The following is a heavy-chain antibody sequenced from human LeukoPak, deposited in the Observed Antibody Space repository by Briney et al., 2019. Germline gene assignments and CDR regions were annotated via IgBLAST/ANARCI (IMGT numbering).Heavy chain of an antibody. CDR2: INPYNDIT. V-gene: IGHV1-18*01. D-gene: IGHD3-10*02. J-gene: IGHJ6*03. CDR1: GYTFTASG. Sequence: ASVKLSCKASGYTFTASGLCWVRQAPGQGLEWMGWINPYNDITDYAQTFKGRVTMTTDTSTSTAYMELRSLRSDDTAVYYCARLFGELLLPSDHFYYMDVWDKGTAVTVSS. CDR3: ARLFGELLLPSDHFYYMDV.